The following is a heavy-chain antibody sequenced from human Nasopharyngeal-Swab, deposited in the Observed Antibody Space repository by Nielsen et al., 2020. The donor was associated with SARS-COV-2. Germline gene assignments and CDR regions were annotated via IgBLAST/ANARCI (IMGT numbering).Heavy chain of an antibody. CDR1: GRSISGSDW. CDR3: ASSSSEKRGHDS. Sequence: SETLSLTCAVSGRSISGSDWWSWVRQPPGKGLEWIGETSPDGGTSYNPSLKGRVIVSVDRSKNLFSLSLKSVTAADTAVYYCASSSSEKRGHDSWGQGTLVTVSS. J-gene: IGHJ4*02. V-gene: IGHV4-4*02. CDR2: TSPDGGT. D-gene: IGHD6-6*01.